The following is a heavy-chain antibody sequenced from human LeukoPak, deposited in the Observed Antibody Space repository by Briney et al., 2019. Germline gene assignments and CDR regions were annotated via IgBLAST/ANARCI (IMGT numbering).Heavy chain of an antibody. V-gene: IGHV4-39*07. CDR1: DGSISSSSYY. D-gene: IGHD6-6*01. J-gene: IGHJ6*03. CDR3: ARDVWYSSSSPQHYYYMDV. CDR2: IYYSGST. Sequence: SETLSLTCTVSDGSISSSSYYWGWIRQPPGKGLEWIGSIYYSGSTYYNPSLKSRVTISVDTSKNQFSLKLSSVTAADTAVYYCARDVWYSSSSPQHYYYMDVWGKGTTVTVSS.